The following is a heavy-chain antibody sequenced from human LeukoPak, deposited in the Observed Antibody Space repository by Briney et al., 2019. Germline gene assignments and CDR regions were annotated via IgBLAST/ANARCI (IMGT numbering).Heavy chain of an antibody. V-gene: IGHV1-8*01. Sequence: ASVKVSCKASGYTFTSYDINWVRQAPGQGLEWMGWMNPNSGNTGYAQKFQGRVTMTRYTSISTAYMELSSLRSDDTAVYYCARVQGGATSDYWGQGTLVTVSS. J-gene: IGHJ4*02. CDR1: GYTFTSYD. D-gene: IGHD1-26*01. CDR2: MNPNSGNT. CDR3: ARVQGGATSDY.